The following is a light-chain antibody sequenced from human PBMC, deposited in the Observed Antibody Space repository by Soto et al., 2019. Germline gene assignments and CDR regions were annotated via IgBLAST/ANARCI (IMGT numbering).Light chain of an antibody. CDR3: QQYGSSPLT. J-gene: IGKJ4*01. CDR1: QSLSSTY. Sequence: EIVLTQSPGTLSLSPGERATLSCRASQSLSSTYLVWYQQKPGQAPRLLIYSTSSRATGIPDRFSGSGSGTDFTLTISRLEPEDFAVYYCQQYGSSPLTFGGGTKVEI. CDR2: STS. V-gene: IGKV3-20*01.